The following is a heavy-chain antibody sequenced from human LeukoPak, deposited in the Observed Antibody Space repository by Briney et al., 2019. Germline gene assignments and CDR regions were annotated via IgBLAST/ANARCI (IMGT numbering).Heavy chain of an antibody. J-gene: IGHJ4*02. CDR1: GFTFTDYW. V-gene: IGHV3-74*01. Sequence: GESLTLSCAASGFTFTDYWMHWVLQAPGKGLLWVSIINTDTRGTYYADSVKGRFTISRDNAENTLYLQMNSLRAEDTAVYYCARAGAYHFDNWGQGTLVTVSS. CDR3: ARAGAYHFDN. CDR2: INTDTRGT. D-gene: IGHD3-16*01.